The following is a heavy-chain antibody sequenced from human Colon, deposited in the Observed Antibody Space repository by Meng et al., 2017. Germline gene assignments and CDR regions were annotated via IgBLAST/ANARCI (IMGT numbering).Heavy chain of an antibody. D-gene: IGHD6-19*01. Sequence: GESLKISCAASGFTFSSYSMNWVRQSPGKGLEWVSTISASGDRTFYADSVKGRFTISRDNSRNRLYLQMKSLRAEDTAVYYCHLLVAGRGVFYFYSGFDVWGQGTTVTVSS. J-gene: IGHJ6*02. V-gene: IGHV3-23*01. CDR3: HLLVAGRGVFYFYSGFDV. CDR2: ISASGDRT. CDR1: GFTFSSYS.